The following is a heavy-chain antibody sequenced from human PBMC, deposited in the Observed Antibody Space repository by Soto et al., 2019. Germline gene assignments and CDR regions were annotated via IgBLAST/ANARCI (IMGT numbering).Heavy chain of an antibody. V-gene: IGHV3-20*04. J-gene: IGHJ4*02. CDR1: GFTFDDYG. CDR3: ARHRRVLGWLGLGPAFDH. D-gene: IGHD3-10*01. Sequence: PGGSLRLSCAASGFTFDDYGMSWVRQAPGKGLEWVSGITWNGDGVGYVGSVQGRFIISRDNAKNSLFLQMNSLRAEDTAFYYCARHRRVLGWLGLGPAFDHWGQGAQVTVSS. CDR2: ITWNGDGV.